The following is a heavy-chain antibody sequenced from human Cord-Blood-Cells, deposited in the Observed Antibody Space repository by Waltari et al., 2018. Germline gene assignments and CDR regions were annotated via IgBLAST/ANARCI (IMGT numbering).Heavy chain of an antibody. CDR2: INPNSGGT. V-gene: IGHV1-2*04. D-gene: IGHD6-6*01. J-gene: IGHJ2*01. Sequence: QVQLVQSGAEVKKPGASVKVSCKASGYTFTGYYMPWVRPAPGQGLEWMGLINPNSGGTNYAQKFQGWVTMTRDTSISTAYMELSRLRSDDTAVYYCARVAAPDYWYFDLWGRGTLVTVSS. CDR3: ARVAAPDYWYFDL. CDR1: GYTFTGYY.